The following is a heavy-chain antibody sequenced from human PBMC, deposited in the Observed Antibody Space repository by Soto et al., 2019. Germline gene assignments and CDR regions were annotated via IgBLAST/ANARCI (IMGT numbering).Heavy chain of an antibody. J-gene: IGHJ4*02. CDR2: IYYSGST. CDR1: GGSISSYY. D-gene: IGHD6-13*01. V-gene: IGHV4-59*01. Sequence: SETLSLTCTVSGGSISSYYWSWIRQPPGKGLEWIGYIYYSGSTNYNPSLKSRVTISVDTSKNQFSLKLSSVTAADTAVYYCARIGVDSSSWYYFDYWGQGTLVTVSS. CDR3: ARIGVDSSSWYYFDY.